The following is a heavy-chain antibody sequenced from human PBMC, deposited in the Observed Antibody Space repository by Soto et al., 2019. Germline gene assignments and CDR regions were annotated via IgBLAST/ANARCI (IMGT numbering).Heavy chain of an antibody. Sequence: QVQLVESGGGVVQPGRSLRLSCAASGFTFSSYGMHWVRQAPGKGLEWVAVISYDGSNKYYADSVKGRLTISRDNSKNTLYLQMNSLRAEYTAVYYCAKERVAAAGYYYGMDVWGQGTTVTVSS. D-gene: IGHD6-13*01. V-gene: IGHV3-30*18. J-gene: IGHJ6*02. CDR2: ISYDGSNK. CDR1: GFTFSSYG. CDR3: AKERVAAAGYYYGMDV.